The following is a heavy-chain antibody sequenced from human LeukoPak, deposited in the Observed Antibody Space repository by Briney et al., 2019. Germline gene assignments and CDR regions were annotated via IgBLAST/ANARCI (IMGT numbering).Heavy chain of an antibody. J-gene: IGHJ4*02. V-gene: IGHV5-51*01. D-gene: IGHD5-18*01. CDR3: ARHVDTAMVGTYYFDY. Sequence: GESLKISCKGSGYSFTSYWIGWMRQMPGKGLEWMGIIYPGDSDTRYSPSFQGQVTISADKSISTAYLQWSSLKASDTAMYYCARHVDTAMVGTYYFDYWGQGTLVTVSS. CDR2: IYPGDSDT. CDR1: GYSFTSYW.